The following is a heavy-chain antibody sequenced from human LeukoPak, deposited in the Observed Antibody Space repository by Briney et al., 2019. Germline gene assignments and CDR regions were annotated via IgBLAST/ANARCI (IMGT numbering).Heavy chain of an antibody. Sequence: PGRSLRLSCAASGFTFSSYGMHWVRQAPGKGLEWVAVIWYDGSNKYYADSVKGRFTISRDNSKNTLYLQMNSLRAEDTAVYYCARERRLRSLPDYWGQGTLVTVSS. CDR3: ARERRLRSLPDY. CDR2: IWYDGSNK. V-gene: IGHV3-33*01. J-gene: IGHJ4*02. CDR1: GFTFSSYG. D-gene: IGHD2/OR15-2a*01.